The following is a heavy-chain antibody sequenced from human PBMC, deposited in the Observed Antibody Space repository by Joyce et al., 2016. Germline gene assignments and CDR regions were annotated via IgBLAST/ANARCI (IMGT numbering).Heavy chain of an antibody. V-gene: IGHV5-10-1*03. CDR3: ARFSGSYFPEDY. D-gene: IGHD1-26*01. Sequence: EVQLVQSGAEVKKPGESLRISCEGSTYIFSSYWITWVRQLPGKGLEWMGRIGASDSYTKYSPAFEGHVTFSVDRSIHTAYLQWSSLKASDTGMYYCARFSGSYFPEDYWGQGTLVTVSP. CDR2: IGASDSYT. J-gene: IGHJ4*02. CDR1: TYIFSSYW.